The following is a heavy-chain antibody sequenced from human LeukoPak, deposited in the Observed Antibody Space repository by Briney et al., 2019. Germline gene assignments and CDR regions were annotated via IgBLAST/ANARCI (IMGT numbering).Heavy chain of an antibody. CDR2: IKQGGSEK. J-gene: IGHJ4*02. V-gene: IGHV3-7*01. CDR1: GFTFSNYW. D-gene: IGHD3-10*01. CDR3: ARLVREVTNFES. Sequence: PGGSLRLSCAASGFTFSNYWMSWVRQAPGKGLEWVANIKQGGSEKYYADSVKGRFTISRDGAKNSLYLQMNSLTAEDTAVYYCARLVREVTNFESWGQGTLVTVSS.